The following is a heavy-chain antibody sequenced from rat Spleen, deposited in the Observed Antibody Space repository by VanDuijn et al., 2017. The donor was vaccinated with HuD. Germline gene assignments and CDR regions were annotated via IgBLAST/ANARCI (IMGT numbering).Heavy chain of an antibody. D-gene: IGHD1-11*01. CDR3: AKDRDYGPDY. CDR1: GFTFSNSY. CDR2: ISYEGSST. J-gene: IGHJ2*01. V-gene: IGHV5-22*01. Sequence: EVQLVESGGGLVQPGRSLKLSCAASGFTFSNSYMAWVRQAPKKGLEWVASISYEGSSTYYGDSVKGRFTVSRDNAENTVYLQMNSLRSEDTATYYCAKDRDYGPDYWGQGVMVTVSS.